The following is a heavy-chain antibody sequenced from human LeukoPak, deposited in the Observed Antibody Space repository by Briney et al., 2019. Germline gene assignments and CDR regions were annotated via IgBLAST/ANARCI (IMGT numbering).Heavy chain of an antibody. D-gene: IGHD6-19*01. J-gene: IGHJ4*02. CDR3: TRLAVAGTLGTDY. CDR2: IRSKANSYAT. V-gene: IGHV3-73*01. CDR1: GFTFSGSA. Sequence: PGGSLRLSCAASGFTFSGSAMHWVRQASGKGLEWVGRIRSKANSYATAYAASVKGRFTISRDDSKNTAYLQMNSLKTEDTAVYYCTRLAVAGTLGTDYWGQGTLVTVSS.